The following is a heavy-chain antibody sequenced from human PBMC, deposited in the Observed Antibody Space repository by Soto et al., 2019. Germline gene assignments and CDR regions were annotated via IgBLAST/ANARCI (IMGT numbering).Heavy chain of an antibody. J-gene: IGHJ3*02. CDR2: ISSSSSYI. CDR3: ARDLWHNWNYVGTAFDI. D-gene: IGHD1-7*01. CDR1: GFTFSSYS. V-gene: IGHV3-21*01. Sequence: GGSLRLSCAASGFTFSSYSMNWVRQAPGKGLEWVSSISSSSSYIYYADSVKGRFTISRDNAKNSLYLQMNSLRAEDTAVYYCARDLWHNWNYVGTAFDIWGQGTMVTVSS.